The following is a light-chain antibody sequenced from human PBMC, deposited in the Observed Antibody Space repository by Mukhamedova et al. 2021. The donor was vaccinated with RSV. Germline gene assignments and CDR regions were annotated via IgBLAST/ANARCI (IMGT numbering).Light chain of an antibody. CDR3: QQYGDLCT. Sequence: DIGMSLNWYQQKSGKAPELLIYDVSNLKPGVPSRFSGGGSGTYFTLTITSLQPEDVATYFCQQYGDLCTFGQGT. CDR2: DVS. J-gene: IGKJ2*02. V-gene: IGKV1-33*01. CDR1: DIGMS.